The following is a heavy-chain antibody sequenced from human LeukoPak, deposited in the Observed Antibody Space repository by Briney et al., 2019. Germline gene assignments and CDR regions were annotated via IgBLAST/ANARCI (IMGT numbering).Heavy chain of an antibody. CDR3: ARQVVAVAGTGYFDY. Sequence: SETLSLTCTVSGGSIRSSSYYWGWIRQPPGKGLEWIGSIYYSGSTYYNASLKSRGTISVDTSKNRFSLKLNSVTAADTAVYFCARQVVAVAGTGYFDYWGQGTLVTVSS. V-gene: IGHV4-39*01. J-gene: IGHJ4*02. D-gene: IGHD6-19*01. CDR1: GGSIRSSSYY. CDR2: IYYSGST.